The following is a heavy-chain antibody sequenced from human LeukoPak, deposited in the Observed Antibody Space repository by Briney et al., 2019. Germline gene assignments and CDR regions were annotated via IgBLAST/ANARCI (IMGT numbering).Heavy chain of an antibody. Sequence: PGGSLRLSCAASGFTFSTYTMNWVRQVPGKGLEWVSSLSGTSSDIYYADSMKGRFTISRENAKNSLYLQMNSLRAEDTAVYYCTREDCSSISCPHDAFDIWGQGTMVTVSS. CDR2: LSGTSSDI. CDR1: GFTFSTYT. CDR3: TREDCSSISCPHDAFDI. D-gene: IGHD2-2*01. V-gene: IGHV3-21*01. J-gene: IGHJ3*02.